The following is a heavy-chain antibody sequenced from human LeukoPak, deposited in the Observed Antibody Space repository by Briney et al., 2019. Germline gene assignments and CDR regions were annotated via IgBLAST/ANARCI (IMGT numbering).Heavy chain of an antibody. V-gene: IGHV1-69*05. CDR2: IIPIFGTA. Sequence: SVKVSCKASGGTFSSYAISWVRQAPGQGLEWMGGIIPIFGTANYAQKFQGRVTITTDESTSTAYMELSSLRSEDTAVYYCARGDSSYYYDSSGYWDEYFQHWGQGTLVTVSS. J-gene: IGHJ1*01. CDR1: GGTFSSYA. CDR3: ARGDSSYYYDSSGYWDEYFQH. D-gene: IGHD3-22*01.